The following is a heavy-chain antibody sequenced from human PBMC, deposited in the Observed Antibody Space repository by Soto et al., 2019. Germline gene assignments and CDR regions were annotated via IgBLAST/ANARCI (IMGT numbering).Heavy chain of an antibody. CDR1: GFTFSSYW. CDR2: IKQDGSEK. J-gene: IGHJ4*02. Sequence: PGGSLRLSCAASGFTFSSYWVSWVRQAPGKGLEWVANIKQDGSEKYYVDSVKGRFTISRDNAKNSLYLQMNSLRAEDTAVYYCARERDPRFPYSSRWYVATDYRGQGTLVTVSS. D-gene: IGHD6-19*01. V-gene: IGHV3-7*01. CDR3: ARERDPRFPYSSRWYVATDY.